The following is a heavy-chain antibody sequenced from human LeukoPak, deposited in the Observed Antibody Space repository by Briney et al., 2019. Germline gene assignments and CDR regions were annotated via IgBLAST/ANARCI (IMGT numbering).Heavy chain of an antibody. CDR2: ISDDGSNE. D-gene: IGHD3-9*01. Sequence: PGGSLRLSCAASGFTFSSYAMHWVRQAPGKGLEWVAIISDDGSNEYYADSVKGRFTISRDNSKNTLYLQMNSLRAEDTAVYYCAKDAESNPTLRYFDWLIEDYYYYGMDVWGQGTTVTVSS. CDR1: GFTFSSYA. V-gene: IGHV3-30-3*01. J-gene: IGHJ6*02. CDR3: AKDAESNPTLRYFDWLIEDYYYYGMDV.